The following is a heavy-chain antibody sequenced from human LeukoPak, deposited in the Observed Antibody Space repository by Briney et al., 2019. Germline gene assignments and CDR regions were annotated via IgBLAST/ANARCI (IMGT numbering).Heavy chain of an antibody. Sequence: SETLSLTGMVPGGPIGSYCGTGIRQPPGKGLEGIGYIYYSGSTNYNPSLKSRVTISVDTSKNQFSLKLSSVTAADTAVYYRARLSAVAGIYFDYWGQGTLVTVSS. CDR2: IYYSGST. D-gene: IGHD6-19*01. V-gene: IGHV4-59*13. J-gene: IGHJ4*02. CDR1: GGPIGSYC. CDR3: ARLSAVAGIYFDY.